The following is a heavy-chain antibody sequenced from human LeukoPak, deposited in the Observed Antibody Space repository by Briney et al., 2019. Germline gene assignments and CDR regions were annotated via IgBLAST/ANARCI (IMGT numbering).Heavy chain of an antibody. CDR2: ISAYNGNT. Sequence: ASVKVSCKASGYTFTSYGISWVRQAPGQGLEWMGWISAYNGNTNYAQKLQGRVTMTTDTSTSTAYMELRSLRSDNTAVYYCAREGGSSSWYPTDYYYGMDVWGQGTTVTVSS. V-gene: IGHV1-18*01. CDR1: GYTFTSYG. J-gene: IGHJ6*02. CDR3: AREGGSSSWYPTDYYYGMDV. D-gene: IGHD6-13*01.